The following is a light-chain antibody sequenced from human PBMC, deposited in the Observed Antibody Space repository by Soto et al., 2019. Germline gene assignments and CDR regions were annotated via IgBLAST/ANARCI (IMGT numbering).Light chain of an antibody. CDR3: QAYDNSLGVFVL. Sequence: QSVLTQPPSVSGAPGQRVTISCTGSSSNIGAHYDVHWYQQLPGTAPKLLIYGNSNRPSGVPDRFSGSKSGTSASLAITGLQAEDEADYYCQAYDNSLGVFVLFGGGTKVTVL. V-gene: IGLV1-40*01. CDR1: SSNIGAHYD. CDR2: GNS. J-gene: IGLJ3*02.